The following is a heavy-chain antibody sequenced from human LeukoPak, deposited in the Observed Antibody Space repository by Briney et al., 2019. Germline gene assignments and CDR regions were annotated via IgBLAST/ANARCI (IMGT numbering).Heavy chain of an antibody. V-gene: IGHV1-18*01. D-gene: IGHD6-13*01. J-gene: IGHJ6*03. CDR1: GYRFTNYG. CDR3: ARVENSRSWIPPYFDYYYMDV. Sequence: ASVKVSCKASGYRFTNYGISWVRQAPGQGLEWRWCSSTYNGNTNYAQKFQGRGTMTTDTSTSTAYMEVRSLRSDDTAVYYCARVENSRSWIPPYFDYYYMDVWGKGTTVTVSS. CDR2: SSTYNGNT.